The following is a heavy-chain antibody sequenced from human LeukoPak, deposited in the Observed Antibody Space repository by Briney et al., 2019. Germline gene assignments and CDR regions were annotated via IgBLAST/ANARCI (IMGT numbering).Heavy chain of an antibody. V-gene: IGHV4-38-2*02. CDR2: IYHSGST. J-gene: IGHJ4*02. D-gene: IGHD4-17*01. CDR3: ARESVEGSAGDYGDFFDY. Sequence: PSETLSLTCAVSGYSISSGYYWGWIRQPPGKGLEWIGSIYHSGSTYYNPSLKSRVTISVDTSKNQFSLKPSSVTAADTAVYYCARESVEGSAGDYGDFFDYWGQGTLVTVSS. CDR1: GYSISSGYY.